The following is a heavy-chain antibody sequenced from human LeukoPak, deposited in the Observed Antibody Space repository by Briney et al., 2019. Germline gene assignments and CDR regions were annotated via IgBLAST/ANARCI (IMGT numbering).Heavy chain of an antibody. V-gene: IGHV4-31*03. J-gene: IGHJ4*02. D-gene: IGHD5-24*01. Sequence: MTSETLSLTCTVSGGSINNGGYYWSWIRQHPGKGLEWIGYIYYSGSSYYNPSLRSRVTISVDTSKNHFSLKLSSVTAADTAMYCCARNRDGYNSFDYWGQGTLVTVSS. CDR1: GGSINNGGYY. CDR3: ARNRDGYNSFDY. CDR2: IYYSGSS.